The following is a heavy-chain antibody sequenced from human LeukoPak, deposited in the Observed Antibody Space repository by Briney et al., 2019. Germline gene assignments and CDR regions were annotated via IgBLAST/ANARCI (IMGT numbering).Heavy chain of an antibody. CDR2: IGGSGTKT. Sequence: PGGSLRLSCAASGFTFTKYAMSWVRQAAGKGLEWVSAIGGSGTKTFYAESVKGRFTISRDNAKNTLYLQMNSLRAEDTAVYYCARGHYGSGSYDFYYYYMDVWGKGTTVTISS. CDR3: ARGHYGSGSYDFYYYYMDV. V-gene: IGHV3-23*01. D-gene: IGHD3-10*01. CDR1: GFTFTKYA. J-gene: IGHJ6*03.